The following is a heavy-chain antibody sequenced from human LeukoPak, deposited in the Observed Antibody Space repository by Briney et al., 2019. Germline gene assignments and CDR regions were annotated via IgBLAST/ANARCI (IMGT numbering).Heavy chain of an antibody. CDR2: IRSDGSDK. D-gene: IGHD6-13*01. V-gene: IGHV3-30*02. J-gene: IGHJ4*02. Sequence: GGSLRLSCAASGFTFSSYGMHWVRQAPGKGLEWVAFIRSDGSDKYYADFVKGLFTISRDNSKNTLYLQMNSLRGEDTAVYYCAKDQDSSSWYVDYWGQGTLVTVSS. CDR3: AKDQDSSSWYVDY. CDR1: GFTFSSYG.